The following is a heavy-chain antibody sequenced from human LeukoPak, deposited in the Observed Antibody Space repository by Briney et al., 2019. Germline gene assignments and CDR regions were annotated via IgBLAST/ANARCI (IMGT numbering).Heavy chain of an antibody. V-gene: IGHV1-69*13. CDR3: AREDCGGDCYSYYYYYGMDV. CDR1: GGTFSSYA. Sequence: ASVKVSCKASGGTFSSYAISWVRQAPGQGLEWMGGIIPIFGTANYAQKFQGRVTITADESTSTAYMELSSLRSEDTAVYYCAREDCGGDCYSYYYYYGMDVWGQGTTVTVSS. D-gene: IGHD2-21*02. CDR2: IIPIFGTA. J-gene: IGHJ6*02.